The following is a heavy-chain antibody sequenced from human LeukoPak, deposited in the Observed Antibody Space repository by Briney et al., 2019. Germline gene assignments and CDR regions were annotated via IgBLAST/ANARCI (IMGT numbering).Heavy chain of an antibody. CDR2: IWFDGSNK. V-gene: IGHV3-33*08. J-gene: IGHJ4*02. CDR1: GFTFSSYA. Sequence: GRSLRLSCAASGFTFSSYAMHWVRQAPGKGLEWVAVIWFDGSNKYYADSVKGRFTISRDNSKNTLYLQMNSLRAEDTALYYCARNSPPYFFGSGSLWGQGTLVTVSS. D-gene: IGHD3-10*01. CDR3: ARNSPPYFFGSGSL.